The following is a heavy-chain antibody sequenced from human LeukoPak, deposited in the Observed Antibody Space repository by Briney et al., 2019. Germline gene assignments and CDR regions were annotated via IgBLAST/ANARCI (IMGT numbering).Heavy chain of an antibody. D-gene: IGHD3-22*01. J-gene: IGHJ3*02. CDR2: IYSGGST. V-gene: IGHV3-66*01. CDR3: AKFLSSGPTNDAFDI. Sequence: GGSLRLSCAASGFIVSSNYMSWVRQAPGKGLEWVSVIYSGGSTYYADSVKGRFTISRDNSKNTLYLQMNSLRAEDTAVYYCAKFLSSGPTNDAFDIWGQGTVVTVSS. CDR1: GFIVSSNY.